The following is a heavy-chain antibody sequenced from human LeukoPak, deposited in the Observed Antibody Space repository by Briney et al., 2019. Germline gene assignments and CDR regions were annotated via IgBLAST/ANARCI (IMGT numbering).Heavy chain of an antibody. CDR1: GFTFSNYA. J-gene: IGHJ3*02. Sequence: GGSLRLSCAASGFTFSNYAMNWVRQAPGKGLEWVSAISGSGDSTDYADSVKGRFTISRDNPKNTLYLQMNSLGAEDTAVYYCAKDSRPQRAPDGFDIWGQGTMVTVSS. V-gene: IGHV3-23*01. CDR3: AKDSRPQRAPDGFDI. D-gene: IGHD6-25*01. CDR2: ISGSGDST.